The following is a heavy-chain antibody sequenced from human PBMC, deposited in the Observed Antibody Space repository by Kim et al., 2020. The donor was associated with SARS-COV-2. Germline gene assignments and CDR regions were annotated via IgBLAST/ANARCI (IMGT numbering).Heavy chain of an antibody. V-gene: IGHV3-23*01. CDR3: AKGGRGIMTDCDY. Sequence: GGSLRLSCAAAGFTFSTYAMSWVRQAPGKGLEWVAATGGSGYRKYYADPVKGRFTISRDNSQNTLYLQMNSLRADDTAVYYCAKGGRGIMTDCDYWGQGTLVTVSS. CDR2: TGGSGYRK. CDR1: GFTFSTYA. J-gene: IGHJ4*02. D-gene: IGHD3-10*01.